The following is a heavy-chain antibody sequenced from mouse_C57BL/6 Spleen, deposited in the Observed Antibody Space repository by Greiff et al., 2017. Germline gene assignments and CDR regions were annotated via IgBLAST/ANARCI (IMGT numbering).Heavy chain of an antibody. CDR3: ARDDGGLDD. Sequence: EVKLLESGGGLVKPGGSLKLSCAASGFTFSSYAMSWVRQTPEKRLEWVATISAGGSYTNSPDNVKGRFAISRDNAKNNLYLQMGHLKSEDTAMDYCARDDGGLDDWGQGTTLTVSS. V-gene: IGHV5-4*01. CDR1: GFTFSSYA. D-gene: IGHD2-3*01. J-gene: IGHJ2*01. CDR2: ISAGGSYT.